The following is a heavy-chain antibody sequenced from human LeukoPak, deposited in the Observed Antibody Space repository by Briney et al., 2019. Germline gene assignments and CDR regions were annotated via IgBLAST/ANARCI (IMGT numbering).Heavy chain of an antibody. J-gene: IGHJ5*02. V-gene: IGHV1-2*02. D-gene: IGHD5-12*01. CDR2: INTNNGVT. Sequence: ASVKVSCEASGLTFTGVNFIHWVRQAPGQGPEWMGWINTNNGVTDYARKFQGRVTMTRDTSISTVYMELFRLTSDDMAMYYCTKDRLSKWFDPWGQGTLVTVSS. CDR3: TKDRLSKWFDP. CDR1: GLTFTGVNF.